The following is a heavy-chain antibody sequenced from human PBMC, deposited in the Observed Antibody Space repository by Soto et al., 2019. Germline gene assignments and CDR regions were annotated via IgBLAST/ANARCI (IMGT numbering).Heavy chain of an antibody. CDR1: GFTVDDYA. CDR2: ISANGDTI. CDR3: AKGGRQWLVTSDFNY. J-gene: IGHJ4*02. Sequence: PGGSLRLSCVASGFTVDDYAMHWVRQAPGKGLEWVSGISANGDTIDYADSVKGRFTISRDSSKNTVSLEMTSLRAEDTAVYYCAKGGRQWLVTSDFNYWGQGALVTVSS. V-gene: IGHV3-9*01. D-gene: IGHD6-19*01.